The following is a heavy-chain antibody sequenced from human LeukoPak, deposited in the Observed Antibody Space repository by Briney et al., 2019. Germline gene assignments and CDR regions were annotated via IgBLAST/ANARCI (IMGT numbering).Heavy chain of an antibody. J-gene: IGHJ5*02. CDR1: GGSISSYF. CDR3: ARGYLDWFDR. Sequence: KASETLSLTCTVSGGSISSYFWTWIRQPPGKGLEWIGYIYYSGSTSYNPSLKSRVTMSVDTSKNQFSLNLNSVTAADTAVYYCARGYLDWFDRWGQGTLVTVSS. CDR2: IYYSGST. D-gene: IGHD1-26*01. V-gene: IGHV4-59*01.